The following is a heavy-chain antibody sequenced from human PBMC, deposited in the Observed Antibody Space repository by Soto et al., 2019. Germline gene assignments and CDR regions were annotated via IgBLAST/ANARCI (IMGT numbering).Heavy chain of an antibody. CDR2: SKDKADSYTT. J-gene: IGHJ4*02. Sequence: VQLVESGGGLVQPGGSLRLSCAASGFTFSDHYLDWVRPAPGKGLEWVGSSKDKADSYTTEYAAAVKGRFTISRDGSKNSLFLQMNSLKTEDTAVYYCTVWGSGNDFGAAWGQGILVTVSS. V-gene: IGHV3-72*01. CDR1: GFTFSDHY. CDR3: TVWGSGNDFGAA. D-gene: IGHD3-10*01.